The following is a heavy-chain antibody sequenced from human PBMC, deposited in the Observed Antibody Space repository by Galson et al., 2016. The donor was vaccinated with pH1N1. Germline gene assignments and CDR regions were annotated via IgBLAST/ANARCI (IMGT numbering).Heavy chain of an antibody. J-gene: IGHJ4*02. Sequence: SVKVSCKASGGAFRSNAISWVRQAPGQGLEWMGGITAIFDTTNYAQKFQGRLTISADKSTRLVHMELSSLTSDDTAVYYCARHSGYHRLTTYLDSWGQGTLVTVSS. V-gene: IGHV1-69*06. CDR3: ARHSGYHRLTTYLDS. CDR2: ITAIFDTT. CDR1: GGAFRSNA. D-gene: IGHD3-22*01.